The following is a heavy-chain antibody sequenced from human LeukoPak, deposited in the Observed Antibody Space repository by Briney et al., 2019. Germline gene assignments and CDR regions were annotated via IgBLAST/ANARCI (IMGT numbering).Heavy chain of an antibody. D-gene: IGHD1-26*01. Sequence: SETLSLTCTVSGSSISSSSYYWGWIRQPPGKGLEWIGSIYYSGSTYYNPSLKSRVTISVDTSKNQFSLKLSSVTAADTAVYYCARQSVGATLHFDYWGQGTLVTVSS. V-gene: IGHV4-39*01. CDR3: ARQSVGATLHFDY. J-gene: IGHJ4*02. CDR2: IYYSGST. CDR1: GSSISSSSYY.